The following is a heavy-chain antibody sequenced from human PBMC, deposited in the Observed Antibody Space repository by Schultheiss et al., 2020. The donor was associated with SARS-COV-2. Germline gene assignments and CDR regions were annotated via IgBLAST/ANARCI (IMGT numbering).Heavy chain of an antibody. CDR2: IFYSGST. V-gene: IGHV4-31*03. CDR1: GGSISSGGYY. Sequence: SQTLSFTCTVSGGSISSGGYYWSWIRQHPGKGLEWIGYIFYSGSTYYNPSLKSRLTISVDTSKNQFSLKLSSVTAADTAVYYCARGVAVAYYYYYYMDVWGKGTTVTVSS. CDR3: ARGVAVAYYYYYYMDV. J-gene: IGHJ6*03. D-gene: IGHD2-15*01.